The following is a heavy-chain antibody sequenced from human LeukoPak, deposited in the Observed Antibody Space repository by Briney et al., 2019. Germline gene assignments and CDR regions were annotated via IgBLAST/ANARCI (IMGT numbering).Heavy chain of an antibody. V-gene: IGHV3-21*01. D-gene: IGHD2-2*01. Sequence: GGSLRLSCAASGLTFGAYTMNWVREAPGKGLEWVTCIFSRSETILYADSVKGRFTISRDNAKNSLYLQMDSLRAEDTAVYYCARDFLHSSTSRPFDYWGQGTLVTVSS. CDR2: IFSRSETI. CDR3: ARDFLHSSTSRPFDY. CDR1: GLTFGAYT. J-gene: IGHJ4*02.